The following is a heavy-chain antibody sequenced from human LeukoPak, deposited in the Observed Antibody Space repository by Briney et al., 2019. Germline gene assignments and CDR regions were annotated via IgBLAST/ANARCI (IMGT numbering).Heavy chain of an antibody. J-gene: IGHJ5*02. CDR2: IYYSGST. CDR1: GGSISSGGYY. CDR3: ARGARYFDWLLYPTERWFDP. Sequence: PSQTLSLTCTVSGGSISSGGYYWSWIRQHPGKGLEWIGYIYYSGSTYYNPSLKSRVTISVDTSKNQFSLKLSSVTAADTAVYYCARGARYFDWLLYPTERWFDPWGQGTLVTVSS. V-gene: IGHV4-31*03. D-gene: IGHD3-9*01.